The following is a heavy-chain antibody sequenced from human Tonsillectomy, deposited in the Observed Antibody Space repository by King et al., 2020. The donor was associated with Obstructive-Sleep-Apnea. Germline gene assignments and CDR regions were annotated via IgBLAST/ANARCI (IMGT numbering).Heavy chain of an antibody. J-gene: IGHJ4*02. D-gene: IGHD6-13*01. CDR1: GFFFSISA. V-gene: IGHV3-23*04. Sequence: EVQLVQSGGDLVQPGGSLRLSCAASGFFFSISAMTWVRQAPGKGLEWVSGISGGRSSTYYADSVKGRFTISSDNSKNTLYLQRNSLGDDDTAVYYCAEGYSSIWYDYFDYWGQGTLVTVSS. CDR3: AEGYSSIWYDYFDY. CDR2: ISGGRSST.